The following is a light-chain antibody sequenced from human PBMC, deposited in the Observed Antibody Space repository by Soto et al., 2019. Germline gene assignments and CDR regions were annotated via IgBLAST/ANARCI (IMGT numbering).Light chain of an antibody. CDR3: QQRSSWPIT. J-gene: IGKJ5*01. V-gene: IGKV3D-20*02. Sequence: EIVLTQSPGTLSLSPGERATLSCRASQSVSRNYLAWYQQKSGQAPRLLIYGASSRASDIPDRFSGSGSGTDFTLTISRLEPEDFAVYYCQQRSSWPITFGQGTRLEIK. CDR2: GAS. CDR1: QSVSRNY.